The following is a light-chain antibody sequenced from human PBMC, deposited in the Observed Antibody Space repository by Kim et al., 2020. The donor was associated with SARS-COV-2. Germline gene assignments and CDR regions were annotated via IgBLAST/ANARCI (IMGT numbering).Light chain of an antibody. J-gene: IGKJ4*01. V-gene: IGKV1-39*01. CDR2: AAS. CDR1: QSISTY. Sequence: DIQMTQSPSSLAASVGDRVTIACRAGQSISTYLNWYQQKPGKAPKLLIYAASTLQSGVPSRFSGSGSGTDFTLTINSLQPEDFATYYCQQSHTAPLLTFGGGTKVDIK. CDR3: QQSHTAPLLT.